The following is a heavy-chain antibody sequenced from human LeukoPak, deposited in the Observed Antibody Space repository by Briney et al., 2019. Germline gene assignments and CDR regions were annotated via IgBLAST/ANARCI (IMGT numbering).Heavy chain of an antibody. CDR1: GYTFTSYD. CDR3: ARALRSFFDY. CDR2: MNPNSGNT. D-gene: IGHD4-17*01. J-gene: IGHJ4*02. Sequence: ASVKVSCKASGYTFTSYDINWVRQATGQGLEWMGWMNPNSGNTGYAQKFQGRVTITTDESTSTAYMELSSLRSEDTAVYYCARALRSFFDYWGQGTLVTVSS. V-gene: IGHV1-8*03.